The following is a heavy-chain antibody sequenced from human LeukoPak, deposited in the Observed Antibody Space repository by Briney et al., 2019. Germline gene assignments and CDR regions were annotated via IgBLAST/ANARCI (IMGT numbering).Heavy chain of an antibody. CDR3: ARVDASSLAVHY. J-gene: IGHJ4*02. CDR1: GYTFTGYF. CDR2: INPNSGDT. V-gene: IGHV1-2*02. D-gene: IGHD6-19*01. Sequence: GASVKVSCKASGYTFTGYFFNWVRQAPGQGLEWMGRINPNSGDTNSGQKLQDRVTLTRDTSIATAYMELSSLTSDDTAVYYCARVDASSLAVHYWGQGTLVT.